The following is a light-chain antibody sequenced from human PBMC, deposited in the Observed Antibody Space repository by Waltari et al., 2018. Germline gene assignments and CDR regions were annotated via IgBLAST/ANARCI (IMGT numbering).Light chain of an antibody. Sequence: QSALTQPPSVSGSLGQSLTISCTGTISDTCGYYFVSWYQQHPGKAPNLMIYDVSNRPSGVSNRFSASKSGNTASLTISGLQTEDEADYYCSSYTNSNIFVLFGGGTKVTVL. CDR3: SSYTNSNIFVL. V-gene: IGLV2-14*03. J-gene: IGLJ2*01. CDR2: DVS. CDR1: ISDTCGYYF.